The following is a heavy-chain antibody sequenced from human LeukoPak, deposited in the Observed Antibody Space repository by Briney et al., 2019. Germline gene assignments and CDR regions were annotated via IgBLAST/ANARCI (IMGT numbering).Heavy chain of an antibody. Sequence: GGSLRLSCAASGFTFSSYAMHWVRQAPGKGLEWVAVISYDGSNKYYADSVKGRFTISRDNSKNTLYLQMNSLRAEDTAVYYCATSRGQQLPRDAFDIWGQGTMVTVSS. CDR1: GFTFSSYA. J-gene: IGHJ3*02. CDR2: ISYDGSNK. V-gene: IGHV3-30-3*01. D-gene: IGHD6-13*01. CDR3: ATSRGQQLPRDAFDI.